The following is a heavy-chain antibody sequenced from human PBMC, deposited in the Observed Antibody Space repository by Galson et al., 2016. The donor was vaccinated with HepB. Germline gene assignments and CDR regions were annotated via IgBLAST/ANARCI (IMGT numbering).Heavy chain of an antibody. CDR2: IYPSGDTT. Sequence: SVKVSCKASGYTITSYYMHWVRQAPGQGLEWMGVIYPSGDTTNYSQRFRGRVTMTRDTSTNTVYMELSSLRSEDTAVYDCVREGLPEVKYFDYWGQGTLVTVSS. CDR1: GYTITSYY. CDR3: VREGLPEVKYFDY. J-gene: IGHJ4*02. D-gene: IGHD2-2*01. V-gene: IGHV1-46*01.